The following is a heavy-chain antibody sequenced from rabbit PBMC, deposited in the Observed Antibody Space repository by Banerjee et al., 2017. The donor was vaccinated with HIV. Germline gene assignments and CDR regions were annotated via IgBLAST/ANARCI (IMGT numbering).Heavy chain of an antibody. Sequence: QSLEESGGDLVKPGASLTLTCTASGFTISSSYYMGWVHQAPGKGLGWIACINTSSGNTVYATWAKGRFTISKTSWTSVTLQMTSLTAADTATYFCARDLPGVIGWNFNLWGPGTLVTVS. J-gene: IGHJ4*01. CDR1: GFTISSSYY. CDR3: ARDLPGVIGWNFNL. D-gene: IGHD1-1*01. CDR2: INTSSGNT. V-gene: IGHV1S40*01.